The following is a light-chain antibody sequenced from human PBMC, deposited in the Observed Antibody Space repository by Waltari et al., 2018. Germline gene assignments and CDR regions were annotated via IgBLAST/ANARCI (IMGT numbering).Light chain of an antibody. CDR1: NSNIGRTS. J-gene: IGLJ1*01. Sequence: QSVLTQPPSVSGTLGQTLTISCFGTNSNIGRTSVFWYRQLPGTAPKLLIYRDDRRPSGVPDRFSGTKSGTSASLAIRRLRSEDEADYYCAAWDDSLSVSYVFGSGTKVTV. CDR2: RDD. CDR3: AAWDDSLSVSYV. V-gene: IGLV1-47*01.